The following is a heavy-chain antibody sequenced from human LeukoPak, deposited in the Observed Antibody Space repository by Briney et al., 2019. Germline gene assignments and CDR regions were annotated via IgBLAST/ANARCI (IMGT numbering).Heavy chain of an antibody. CDR2: IYPGDSDT. J-gene: IGHJ4*02. CDR1: GLTFGYYG. Sequence: GGSLRLSCTGCGLTFGYYGMTWVRQMPGKGLEWMGIIYPGDSDTRYSPSFQGQVTISADKSISTAYLQWSSLKASDTAMYYCARLRATVPAEYWGQGTLVTVSS. CDR3: ARLRATVPAEY. V-gene: IGHV5-51*01. D-gene: IGHD2-2*01.